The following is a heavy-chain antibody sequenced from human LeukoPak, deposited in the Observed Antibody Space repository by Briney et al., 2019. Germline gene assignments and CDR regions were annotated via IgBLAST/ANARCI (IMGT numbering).Heavy chain of an antibody. CDR2: ISYDGSNK. D-gene: IGHD3-22*01. Sequence: GGSLRLSCAVSGFTFSSYGMHWVRRAPGKGLEWVAVISYDGSNKYYADSVKGRFTISRDNSKNTLYLQMNSLRAEDTAVYYCARAPAHYYDSSGYLTDWGQGTLVTVSS. V-gene: IGHV3-30*03. J-gene: IGHJ4*02. CDR1: GFTFSSYG. CDR3: ARAPAHYYDSSGYLTD.